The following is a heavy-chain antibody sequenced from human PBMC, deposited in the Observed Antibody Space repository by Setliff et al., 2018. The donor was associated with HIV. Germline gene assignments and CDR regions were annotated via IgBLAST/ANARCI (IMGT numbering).Heavy chain of an antibody. V-gene: IGHV4-4*08. J-gene: IGHJ6*03. CDR2: IYTSGST. D-gene: IGHD7-27*01. CDR3: ARGLTRGGYYYYFYMDV. Sequence: SETLSLTCTVSGGSINSYYWSWIRQPPGKGLEWIGYIYTSGSTNYNPSLKSRVTISVDTSKNQFSLKLSSVTAADTAVYYCARGLTRGGYYYYFYMDVWGKGTTVTVSS. CDR1: GGSINSYY.